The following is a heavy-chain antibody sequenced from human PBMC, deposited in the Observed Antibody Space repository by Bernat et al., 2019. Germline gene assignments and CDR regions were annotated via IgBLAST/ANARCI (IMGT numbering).Heavy chain of an antibody. CDR1: GFTFSSYG. CDR3: AKHASTVGATLSHYFDY. CDR2: ISYDGSNK. J-gene: IGHJ4*02. D-gene: IGHD1-26*01. V-gene: IGHV3-30*18. Sequence: QVQLVESGGGVVQPGRSLRLSCAASGFTFSSYGMHWVRQAPGKGLEWVAVISYDGSNKYYAESVKGRFTISRDNSKNTLYLQMNSLRAEDTAVYYCAKHASTVGATLSHYFDYWGQGTLVTVS.